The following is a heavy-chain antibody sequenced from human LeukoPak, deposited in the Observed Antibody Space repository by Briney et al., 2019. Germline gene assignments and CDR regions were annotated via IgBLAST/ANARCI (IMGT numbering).Heavy chain of an antibody. Sequence: GGSLRLSCLASGFTFSNYAMSWVRQAPGKGLEWVSGITISGKTAYYADSVKGRFTISRDNSKNTLYLQMNSLGAEDTAVYYCAKGHRYCTSGNCNSAVDYWGQGTLVTVSS. D-gene: IGHD2-15*01. CDR1: GFTFSNYA. CDR3: AKGHRYCTSGNCNSAVDY. CDR2: ITISGKTA. V-gene: IGHV3-23*01. J-gene: IGHJ4*02.